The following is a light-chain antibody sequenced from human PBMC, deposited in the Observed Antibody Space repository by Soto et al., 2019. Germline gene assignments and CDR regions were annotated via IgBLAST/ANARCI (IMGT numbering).Light chain of an antibody. Sequence: QSALTQPASVSGSPGQSITISCTGTSSDVGTYNLVSWYQQHPGKAPKLMISEVTERPSGVSSRFSGSKSGITASLTISVLQADDEADYYCCSYAGGTTFVFGTGTKLTVL. J-gene: IGLJ1*01. CDR1: SSDVGTYNL. CDR3: CSYAGGTTFV. CDR2: EVT. V-gene: IGLV2-23*02.